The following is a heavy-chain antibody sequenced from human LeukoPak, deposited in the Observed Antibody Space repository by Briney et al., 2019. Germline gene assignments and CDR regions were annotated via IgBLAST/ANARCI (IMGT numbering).Heavy chain of an antibody. Sequence: GGSLRLSCAASGFTFSNYWMSWVRQAPGKGLEWVANIKQDESEKHYVDSVKGRFTISRDNAKKSLYLQMSSLRAEDTAVYYCAREAKESSGMDVWGKGTTVTVSS. CDR1: GFTFSNYW. V-gene: IGHV3-7*03. CDR3: AREAKESSGMDV. CDR2: IKQDESEK. J-gene: IGHJ6*04.